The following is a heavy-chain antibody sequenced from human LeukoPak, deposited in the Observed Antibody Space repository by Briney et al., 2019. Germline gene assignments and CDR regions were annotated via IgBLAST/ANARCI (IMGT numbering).Heavy chain of an antibody. CDR1: GYSFTSYW. CDR2: IYPGGADI. Sequence: GESLKISCKGSGYSFTSYWIGWVRQLPGKGLEWMGIIYPGGADIRYSPSFQGQVTISTDKSISTAYLQWSSLKASDTAMYYCARQHYDIKNGFDPWGQGTLVTVSS. CDR3: ARQHYDIKNGFDP. D-gene: IGHD3-9*01. J-gene: IGHJ5*02. V-gene: IGHV5-51*01.